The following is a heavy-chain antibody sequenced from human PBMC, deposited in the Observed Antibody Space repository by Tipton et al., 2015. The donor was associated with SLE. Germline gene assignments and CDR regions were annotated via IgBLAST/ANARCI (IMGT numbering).Heavy chain of an antibody. D-gene: IGHD5-24*01. J-gene: IGHJ4*02. CDR1: GGSVSSSFDY. V-gene: IGHV4-39*01. CDR2: IYRTGTP. Sequence: TLSLTCTLSGGSVSSSFDYWGWIRQPPGKGLEWIGNIYRTGTPFYNPSLKSRVSISVDTSKNQVSLKLNSVTAADTAVYYCARHGYPEERWLQFNLEYWGQGTLVTVSS. CDR3: ARHGYPEERWLQFNLEY.